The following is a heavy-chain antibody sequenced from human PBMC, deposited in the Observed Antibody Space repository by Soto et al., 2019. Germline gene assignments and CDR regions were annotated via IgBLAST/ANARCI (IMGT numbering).Heavy chain of an antibody. CDR2: TSSSGGST. J-gene: IGHJ5*02. CDR3: AKDGGYFWGVYYADA. Sequence: EVQLLESGGGLVQPGGSLRLSCAASGFTFSSYAMSWVRQAPGKGLEWVSTTSSSGGSTYYADSVKGRFTISRDNSKNTFYLQMNILRAEGMAVYYCAKDGGYFWGVYYADAWGQGTLVTVSS. D-gene: IGHD3-3*01. V-gene: IGHV3-23*01. CDR1: GFTFSSYA.